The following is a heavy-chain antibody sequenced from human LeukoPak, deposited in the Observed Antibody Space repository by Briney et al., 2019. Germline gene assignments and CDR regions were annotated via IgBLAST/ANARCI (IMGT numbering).Heavy chain of an antibody. V-gene: IGHV3-21*01. CDR1: GFTFSSYS. Sequence: GGSLRLSCAASGFTFSSYSMKWVRQAPGMGLEGVSSISSSSSYIYYADLVKGRFTISRDNAKNSLYLQMNSLRAEDTAVYYCARVGVAYYYYYGMDVWGQGTTVTVSS. J-gene: IGHJ6*02. CDR2: ISSSSSYI. D-gene: IGHD2-21*01. CDR3: ARVGVAYYYYYGMDV.